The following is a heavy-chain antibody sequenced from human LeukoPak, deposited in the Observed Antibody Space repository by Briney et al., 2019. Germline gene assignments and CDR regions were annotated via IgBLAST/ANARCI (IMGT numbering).Heavy chain of an antibody. CDR3: ARDLTDYHGSGI. CDR1: GYTFTGYY. Sequence: ASVKVSCKASGYTFTGYYMHWVRQAPGQGLEWMGRINPNSGGTNYAQKFQGRVTMTRDTSISTAYMELSRLRSDDTAVYYCARDLTDYHGSGIWGQGTLVTVSS. D-gene: IGHD3-10*01. V-gene: IGHV1-2*06. J-gene: IGHJ4*02. CDR2: INPNSGGT.